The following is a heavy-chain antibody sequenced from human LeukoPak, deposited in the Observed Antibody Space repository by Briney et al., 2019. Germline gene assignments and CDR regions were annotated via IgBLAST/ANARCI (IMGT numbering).Heavy chain of an antibody. D-gene: IGHD3-10*01. CDR1: GFTFSSYG. J-gene: IGHJ4*02. CDR3: AKGRITMVRGVFDY. Sequence: GSLRLSCAASGFTFSSYGMHWVRQAPGKGLEWVAVISYDGSNKYYADSVKGRFTISRDNSKNTLYLQMNSPRAEDKAVYYCAKGRITMVRGVFDYWSQGTLVTVSS. V-gene: IGHV3-30*18. CDR2: ISYDGSNK.